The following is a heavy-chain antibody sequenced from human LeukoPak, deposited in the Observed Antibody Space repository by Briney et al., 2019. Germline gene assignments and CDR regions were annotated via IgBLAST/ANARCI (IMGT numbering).Heavy chain of an antibody. CDR2: ISPDGSNT. CDR1: GFTFSSYW. CDR3: ARERQGADYYDTSEGLDV. D-gene: IGHD3-22*01. J-gene: IGHJ6*02. Sequence: GGSLRLSCAASGFTFSSYWLHWVRQAPGKGLVWVSRISPDGSNTIYADSVRGRFTISRDNAKNTLYLQMDSLRAEDTAVYYRARERQGADYYDTSEGLDVWGQGTTVTVSS. V-gene: IGHV3-74*01.